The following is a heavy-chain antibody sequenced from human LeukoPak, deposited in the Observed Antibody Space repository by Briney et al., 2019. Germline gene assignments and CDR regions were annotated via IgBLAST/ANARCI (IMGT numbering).Heavy chain of an antibody. CDR2: IYPGDSDT. Sequence: GESLKTSCKGSGYIFTNDWIGWVRQMPGKGLEWMGIIYPGDSDTRYSPSFQGQVTISADKSITTAYLQWNSLKASDTAMYYCARQVLARDAFDIWGQGTMVTVSS. CDR1: GYIFTNDW. J-gene: IGHJ3*02. CDR3: ARQVLARDAFDI. V-gene: IGHV5-51*01.